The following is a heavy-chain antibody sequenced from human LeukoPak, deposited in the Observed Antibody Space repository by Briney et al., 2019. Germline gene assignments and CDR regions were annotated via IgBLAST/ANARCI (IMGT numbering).Heavy chain of an antibody. CDR2: ISAYNGNT. J-gene: IGHJ6*04. D-gene: IGHD3-10*01. CDR1: GYTFTSYG. CDR3: ARVIMVRGVINLHYYYGMDV. Sequence: ASVKVSCKASGYTFTSYGISWVRQAPGQGLEWMGWISAYNGNTNYAQKLQGRVTMTTDTSTSTAYMELRSLRSDDTAVYYCARVIMVRGVINLHYYYGMDVWGKGTTVTVSS. V-gene: IGHV1-18*04.